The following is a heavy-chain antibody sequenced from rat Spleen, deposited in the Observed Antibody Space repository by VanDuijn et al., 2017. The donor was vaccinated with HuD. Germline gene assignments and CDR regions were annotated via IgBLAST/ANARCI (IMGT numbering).Heavy chain of an antibody. Sequence: QVQLKESGPGLVQPSQTLSLTCTVSGFSLTSNGVSWVRQPPGKGLEWMGVVWTGGSIDYNSALKSRLSVSRDISKSQVFLRMNSLQTEDTATYYCVRANRESYAHFDYWGQGVMVTVSS. V-gene: IGHV2-4*01. CDR3: VRANRESYAHFDY. J-gene: IGHJ2*01. CDR1: GFSLTSNG. D-gene: IGHD1-12*01. CDR2: VWTGGSI.